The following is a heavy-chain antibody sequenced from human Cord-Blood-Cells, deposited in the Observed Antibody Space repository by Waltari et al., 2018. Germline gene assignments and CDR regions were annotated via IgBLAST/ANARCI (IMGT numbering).Heavy chain of an antibody. CDR1: GYSFTSYW. D-gene: IGHD3-3*01. J-gene: IGHJ6*02. CDR2: IYPGDSDT. CDR3: ARVPDGGFWSGYYYYGMDV. V-gene: IGHV5-51*03. Sequence: EVQLVQSGAEVKKPGESLKISCKGSGYSFTSYWNGWVRQMPGQGLGWMGIIYPGDSDTRYSPSFQGQVTISADKSISTAYLQWSSLKASDTAMYYCARVPDGGFWSGYYYYGMDVWGQGTTVTVSS.